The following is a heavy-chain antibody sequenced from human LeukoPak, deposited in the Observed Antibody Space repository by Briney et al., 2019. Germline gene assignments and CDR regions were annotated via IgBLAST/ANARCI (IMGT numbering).Heavy chain of an antibody. V-gene: IGHV1-46*01. J-gene: IGHJ5*02. CDR1: GYTFTSYY. CDR2: INPSGGST. D-gene: IGHD3-3*02. Sequence: GASVKVSCKASGYTFTSYYMHWVRQAPGQGLEWMGIINPSGGSTSYAQKFQGRVTMTRDMSTSTVYMELSSLRSEDTAVYYCARDSTFGVVSNWFDPWGQGTLVTVSS. CDR3: ARDSTFGVVSNWFDP.